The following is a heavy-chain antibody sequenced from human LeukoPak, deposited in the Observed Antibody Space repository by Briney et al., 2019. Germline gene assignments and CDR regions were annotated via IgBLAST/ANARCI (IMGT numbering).Heavy chain of an antibody. CDR3: ARPYDYVWGSYRFCAFDI. Sequence: PSETLSLTCTVSGGSISSSSYYWGWIRQPPGKGLEWIGSIYYSGSTYYNPSLKSRVTISVDTSKNQFSLKLSSVTAADTAVYYSARPYDYVWGSYRFCAFDIWGQGTMVTVSS. CDR2: IYYSGST. D-gene: IGHD3-16*02. J-gene: IGHJ3*02. CDR1: GGSISSSSYY. V-gene: IGHV4-39*01.